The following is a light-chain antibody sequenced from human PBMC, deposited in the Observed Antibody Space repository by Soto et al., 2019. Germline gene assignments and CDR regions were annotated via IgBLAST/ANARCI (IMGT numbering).Light chain of an antibody. CDR2: GSS. J-gene: IGKJ2*01. V-gene: IGKV3-20*01. CDR3: QQYGSSPPYT. CDR1: QSISSSY. Sequence: EIVMTQSPGTLSLSPGERATLSCRASQSISSSYVCWYQQKPGQAPRLLIYGSSSRATGIPDRCSGSGSGTDFTLTISRLEPEDFAVYYCQQYGSSPPYTFGQGTKLEIK.